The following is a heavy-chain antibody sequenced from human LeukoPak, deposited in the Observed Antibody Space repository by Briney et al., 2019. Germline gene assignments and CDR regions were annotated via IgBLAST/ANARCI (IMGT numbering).Heavy chain of an antibody. CDR1: GGSISSGGYS. V-gene: IGHV4-30-2*01. CDR2: IYHSGST. J-gene: IGHJ5*02. CDR3: ARRGLADDFWSGYYTVDNWFDP. D-gene: IGHD3-3*01. Sequence: PSETLSLTCAVSGGSISSGGYSWSWIRQPPGKGLEWIGYIYHSGSTYYNPSLKSRVTISVDRSKNQFSLKLSSVTAADTAVYYCARRGLADDFWSGYYTVDNWFDPWGQGTLVTVSS.